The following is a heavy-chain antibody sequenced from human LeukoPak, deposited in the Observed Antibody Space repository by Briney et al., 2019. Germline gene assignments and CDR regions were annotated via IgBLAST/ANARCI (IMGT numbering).Heavy chain of an antibody. CDR1: GFTFSSYE. V-gene: IGHV3-48*03. D-gene: IGHD2-2*01. Sequence: PGGSLRLSCAASGFTFSSYEMNWVRQAPGKGLEWVSYISSSGSIIYYTDSVKGRFTISRGNAKNSPYLQMNSLRAEDTAVYYCARTPFNIVVVPAAIEVQSNFYMDVWGKGTTVTISS. J-gene: IGHJ6*03. CDR3: ARTPFNIVVVPAAIEVQSNFYMDV. CDR2: ISSSGSII.